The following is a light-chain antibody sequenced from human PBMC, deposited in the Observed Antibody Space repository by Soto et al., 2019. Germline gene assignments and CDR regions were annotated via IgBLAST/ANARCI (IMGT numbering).Light chain of an antibody. CDR3: QQYETSPT. CDR1: QSVSSSY. J-gene: IGKJ1*01. Sequence: EIVMTQSPATLSVSPGERATLSCRASQSVSSSYLAWYQQKPGQAPRLLIYGASSRATGIPDRFSGSGSGTDFTLTIRRLEPEDFAVYSCQQYETSPTFGQGTKVDIK. CDR2: GAS. V-gene: IGKV3-20*01.